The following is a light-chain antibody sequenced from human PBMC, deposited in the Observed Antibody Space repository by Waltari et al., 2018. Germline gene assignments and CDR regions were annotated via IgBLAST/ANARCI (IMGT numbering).Light chain of an antibody. J-gene: IGKJ2*01. CDR1: QSLLYSSNNKNY. CDR2: WAS. CDR3: QQYSNTPPYT. Sequence: DSVMTQSPESLAVSLGERATINCKSSQSLLYSSNNKNYLAWYQQKPGQPPKLLIYWASIRESGVPDRFSGSGSGTDFTLTISSLQAEDVAVYYCQQYSNTPPYTFGQGTKLEIK. V-gene: IGKV4-1*01.